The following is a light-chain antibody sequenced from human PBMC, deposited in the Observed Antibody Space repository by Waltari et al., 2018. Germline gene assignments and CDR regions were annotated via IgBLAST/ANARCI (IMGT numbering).Light chain of an antibody. CDR3: AAWDDDLSGLV. CDR1: SSNVGLTP. V-gene: IGLV1-44*01. J-gene: IGLJ1*01. CDR2: NNS. Sequence: QSVLTQAPSASGTPGQTVTISCSGGSSNVGLTPVPWYQQLPGTAPNRLIYNNSQRPSGVSDRFSGSKSGASASLAISGLQSDDEADYYCAAWDDDLSGLVFGTGTRVTVL.